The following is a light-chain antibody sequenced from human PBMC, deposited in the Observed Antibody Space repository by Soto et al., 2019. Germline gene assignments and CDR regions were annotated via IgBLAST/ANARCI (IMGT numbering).Light chain of an antibody. Sequence: EIVLTLYPRTLVLSPGGRDTVCCRSRQSVSGYVAWYQQKPGQAPRLLIYDASKRATGIPARFSGSGFGADFTLTISRLEPEDSAAYYCQQGSKWRTFAQGTKVDIK. CDR1: QSVSGY. CDR2: DAS. CDR3: QQGSKWRT. J-gene: IGKJ1*01. V-gene: IGKV3-11*01.